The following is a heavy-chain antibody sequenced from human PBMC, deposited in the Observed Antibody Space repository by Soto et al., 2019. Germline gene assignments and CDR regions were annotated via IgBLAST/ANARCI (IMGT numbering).Heavy chain of an antibody. J-gene: IGHJ4*02. V-gene: IGHV4-61*01. CDR3: ARHGGYYFDY. CDR1: GASMTSGSYY. Sequence: SETLSLTCTVSGASMTSGSYYWYWTRQPPGKGLEWIGYIYYSEGTNYNPSLKSRVAISEDSSNNQFSLKVNSVTAADTAIYYCARHGGYYFDYWGQGAPVTVSS. D-gene: IGHD3-16*01. CDR2: IYYSEGT.